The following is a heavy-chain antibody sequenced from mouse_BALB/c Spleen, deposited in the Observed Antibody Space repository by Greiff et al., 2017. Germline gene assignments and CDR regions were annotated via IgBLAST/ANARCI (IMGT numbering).Heavy chain of an antibody. J-gene: IGHJ2*01. Sequence: EVQVVESGGGLVQPGGSLKLSCAASGFTFSSYTMSWVRQTPEKRLEWVAYISNGGGSTYYPDTVKGRFTISRDNSKNTLYLQMSSLKSEDTAMYYCARPRNSYGSYYLDYWGQGTTLTVSS. CDR1: GFTFSSYT. CDR2: ISNGGGST. D-gene: IGHD1-1*01. CDR3: ARPRNSYGSYYLDY. V-gene: IGHV5-12-2*01.